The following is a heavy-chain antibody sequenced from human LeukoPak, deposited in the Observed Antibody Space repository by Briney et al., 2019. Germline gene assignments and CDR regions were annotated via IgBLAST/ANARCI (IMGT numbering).Heavy chain of an antibody. Sequence: SLKVSCKASGGTFSSYAISWVRQAPGQGLEWMGRIIPILGIANYAQKFQGRVTITADKSTSTAYMELSSLRSEDTAVYYCARGGYPTVTTDWGQGTLVTVSS. J-gene: IGHJ4*02. D-gene: IGHD4-17*01. V-gene: IGHV1-69*04. CDR2: IIPILGIA. CDR1: GGTFSSYA. CDR3: ARGGYPTVTTD.